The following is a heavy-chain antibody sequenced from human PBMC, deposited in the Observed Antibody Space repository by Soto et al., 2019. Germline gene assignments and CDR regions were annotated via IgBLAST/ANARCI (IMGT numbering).Heavy chain of an antibody. CDR2: INHSGST. V-gene: IGHV4-34*01. CDR1: GGSFSGYY. J-gene: IGHJ5*02. CDR3: ARLGEYYDFWSGTYNWFDP. D-gene: IGHD3-3*01. Sequence: SETLSLTCAVYGGSFSGYYWSWIRQPPGKGLEWIGEINHSGSTNYNPSLKSRVTISVDTSKNQFSLKLSSVTAADTAVYYCARLGEYYDFWSGTYNWFDPWGQGTLVTVSS.